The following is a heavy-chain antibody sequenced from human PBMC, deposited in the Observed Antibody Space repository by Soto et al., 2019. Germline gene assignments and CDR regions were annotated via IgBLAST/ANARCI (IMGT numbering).Heavy chain of an antibody. CDR2: ISWNSGSI. Sequence: GGSLRLSCAASGFTFDDYAMHWVRQAPGKGLEWVSGISWNSGSIGYADSVKGRFTISRDNAKNSLYLQMNSLRAEDTALYYCAKDTMIYVRGVKGSYFDYWGQGTLVTVSS. V-gene: IGHV3-9*01. J-gene: IGHJ4*02. CDR1: GFTFDDYA. CDR3: AKDTMIYVRGVKGSYFDY. D-gene: IGHD3-10*02.